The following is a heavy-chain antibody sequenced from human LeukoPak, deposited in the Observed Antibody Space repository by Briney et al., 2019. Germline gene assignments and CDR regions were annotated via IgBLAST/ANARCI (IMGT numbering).Heavy chain of an antibody. Sequence: PSETLSLTCTVSGGSISSYHWSWIRQPPGKGLEWIGYIYYSGSTNCNPSLKSRVTISVDTSKNQFSLKLSSVTAADTAVYYCARLANYDFWRGPYPHDAFDIWGQGTMVTVSS. CDR3: ARLANYDFWRGPYPHDAFDI. J-gene: IGHJ3*02. V-gene: IGHV4-59*08. CDR1: GGSISSYH. D-gene: IGHD3-3*01. CDR2: IYYSGST.